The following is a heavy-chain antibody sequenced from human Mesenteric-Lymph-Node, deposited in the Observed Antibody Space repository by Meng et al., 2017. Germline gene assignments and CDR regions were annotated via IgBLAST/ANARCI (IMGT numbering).Heavy chain of an antibody. CDR2: INAGNGNT. D-gene: IGHD3-22*01. Sequence: QGRLVQSGAEVKKPGASVKVSCKASGYTFTSYAMHWVRQAPGQRLEWMGWINAGNGNTKYSQKFQGRVTITRDTSASTAYMELSSLRSEDTAVYYCARVESSGYYESPFDYWGQGTLVTVSS. J-gene: IGHJ4*02. CDR1: GYTFTSYA. CDR3: ARVESSGYYESPFDY. V-gene: IGHV1-3*01.